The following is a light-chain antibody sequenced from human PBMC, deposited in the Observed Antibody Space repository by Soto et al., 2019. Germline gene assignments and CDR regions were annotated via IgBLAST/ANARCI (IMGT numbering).Light chain of an antibody. CDR3: QQSYSIRT. V-gene: IGKV1-39*01. J-gene: IGKJ1*01. Sequence: DIQMTQSPSSLSASVGDRVTITCRASQSISSYLNWYQHKPGKAPKLLIYAASSLQSGVPSRVSRSGSGTDFTLTISSLQPEDFATYYCQQSYSIRTFGQGTKVEIK. CDR2: AAS. CDR1: QSISSY.